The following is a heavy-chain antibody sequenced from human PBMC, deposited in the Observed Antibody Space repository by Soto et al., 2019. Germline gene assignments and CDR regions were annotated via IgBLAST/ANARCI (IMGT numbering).Heavy chain of an antibody. Sequence: ASVKVSCKASGYTFSSYAMHWVRQAPGQRLEWMGWINAGNGNTKYSQKFQGRVTITRDTSKSQFSLKLSSVTAADTAVYYCARDYYYDSSGHPGAYYYGMDVWGQGTTVTVSS. D-gene: IGHD3-22*01. CDR2: INAGNGNT. J-gene: IGHJ6*02. CDR3: ARDYYYDSSGHPGAYYYGMDV. V-gene: IGHV1-3*01. CDR1: GYTFSSYA.